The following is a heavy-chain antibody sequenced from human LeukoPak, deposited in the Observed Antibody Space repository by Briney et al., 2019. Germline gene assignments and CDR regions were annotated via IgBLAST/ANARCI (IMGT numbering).Heavy chain of an antibody. D-gene: IGHD5-12*01. CDR1: GFTVSSNY. J-gene: IGHJ4*02. CDR3: ARDLGYSAYGAFDY. CDR2: IYSGGST. Sequence: GGSLRPSCAVSGFTVSSNYMNWVRQAPGKGLEWVSVIYSGGSTYYADSVKGRFTISRDNSKNTLYLQMNSLRAEDTAVYYCARDLGYSAYGAFDYWGQGTLVTVSS. V-gene: IGHV3-53*01.